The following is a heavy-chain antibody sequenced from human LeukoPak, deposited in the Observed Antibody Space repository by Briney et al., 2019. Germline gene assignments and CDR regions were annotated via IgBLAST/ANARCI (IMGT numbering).Heavy chain of an antibody. CDR1: GFIFSRYG. Sequence: GGSMRLSCAASGFIFSRYGMYWVRQAPGKGLEWMAVISYDGSNKYYADSVRGRFIISRDDSKNTLYLQMNSLRIDDTAVYYCAKDGAPYDSPTEGWFDPWGQGTLVTVSS. V-gene: IGHV3-30*18. CDR2: ISYDGSNK. CDR3: AKDGAPYDSPTEGWFDP. J-gene: IGHJ5*02. D-gene: IGHD3-22*01.